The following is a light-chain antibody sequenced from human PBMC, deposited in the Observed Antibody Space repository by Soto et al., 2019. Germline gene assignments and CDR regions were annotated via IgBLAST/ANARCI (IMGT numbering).Light chain of an antibody. CDR2: AAS. CDR1: QRISTY. Sequence: DIQMTQSPSSLSASVGDRVTIACRASQRISTYLNWYQHKLGKAPKLLIYAASSLQSGVPSRFSGSGSGTDFTLTISSLQREDFATYYCQQSYSTPWTFGQGTNVEIK. V-gene: IGKV1-39*01. CDR3: QQSYSTPWT. J-gene: IGKJ1*01.